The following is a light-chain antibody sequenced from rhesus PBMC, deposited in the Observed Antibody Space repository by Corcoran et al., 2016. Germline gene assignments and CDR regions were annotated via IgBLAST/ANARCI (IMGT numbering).Light chain of an antibody. CDR1: QGISNN. CDR3: QHGYGTPFT. Sequence: DIQMTQSPSSLSASVGDTVTITCRASQGISNNLAWYQQKPGKVPKLLIYYASTLQSGAPSRFSGRGSGTDFTLTISSLQPEDFATYYCQHGYGTPFTFGPGTKLDIK. J-gene: IGKJ3*01. CDR2: YAS. V-gene: IGKV1S15*01.